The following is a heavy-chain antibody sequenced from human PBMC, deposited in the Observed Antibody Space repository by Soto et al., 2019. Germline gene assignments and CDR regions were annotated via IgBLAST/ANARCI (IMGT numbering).Heavy chain of an antibody. CDR3: ARDKITGLFDY. V-gene: IGHV4-39*07. CDR1: GGSISSSSYY. Sequence: SETLSLTCTVSGGSISSSSYYWGWIRQPPGKGLEWIGSIYYSGSTNYNPSLKNRVNISVDTSKNQFSLKLSSVTAADTAVYYCARDKITGLFDYWGQGTLVTVSS. J-gene: IGHJ4*02. D-gene: IGHD2-8*02. CDR2: IYYSGST.